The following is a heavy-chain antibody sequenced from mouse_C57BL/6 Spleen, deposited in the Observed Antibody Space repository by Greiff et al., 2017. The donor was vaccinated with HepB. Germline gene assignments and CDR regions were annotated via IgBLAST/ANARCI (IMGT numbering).Heavy chain of an antibody. D-gene: IGHD2-3*01. CDR3: ARDGYSYMDY. CDR1: GFTFSSYA. J-gene: IGHJ4*01. V-gene: IGHV5-4*01. Sequence: EVKLMESGGGLVKPGGSLKLSCAASGFTFSSYAMSWVRQTPEKRLEWVATISDGGSYTYYPDNVKGRFTISRDNAKNNLYLQMSHLKSEDTAMYYCARDGYSYMDYWGQGTSVTVSS. CDR2: ISDGGSYT.